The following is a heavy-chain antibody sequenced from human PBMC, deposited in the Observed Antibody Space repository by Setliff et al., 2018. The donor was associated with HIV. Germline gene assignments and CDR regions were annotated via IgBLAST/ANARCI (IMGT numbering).Heavy chain of an antibody. CDR2: IIPIFGST. CDR1: GGTFSNHA. CDR3: ARDDHYYDSGSFYSDWYFDL. Sequence: SVKVSCKASGGTFSNHAISWVRQAPGQGLEWMGGIIPIFGSTKYAQKFQDRVTITADESTYTADMELSSLRSEDTAVYYCARDDHYYDSGSFYSDWYFDLWGRGTLVTVSS. V-gene: IGHV1-69*13. J-gene: IGHJ2*01. D-gene: IGHD3-10*01.